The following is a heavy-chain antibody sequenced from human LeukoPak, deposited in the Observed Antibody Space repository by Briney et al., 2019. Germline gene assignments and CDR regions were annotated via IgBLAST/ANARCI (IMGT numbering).Heavy chain of an antibody. Sequence: ASVKVSCKASGYTFTSYYMHRVRQAPGQGLEWMGIINPSGGSTSYAQKFQGRVTMTRDTSTSTVYMELSSLRSEDTAVYYCARVRSAYYYYMDVWGKGTTVTVSS. D-gene: IGHD1-26*01. CDR3: ARVRSAYYYYMDV. CDR1: GYTFTSYY. J-gene: IGHJ6*03. CDR2: INPSGGST. V-gene: IGHV1-46*01.